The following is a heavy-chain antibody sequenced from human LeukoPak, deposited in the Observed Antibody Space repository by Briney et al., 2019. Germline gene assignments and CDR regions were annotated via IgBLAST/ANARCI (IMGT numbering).Heavy chain of an antibody. CDR2: INPNSGGT. CDR3: ASTVTHPYGMDV. V-gene: IGHV1-2*02. J-gene: IGHJ6*02. CDR1: GYTFTGNY. D-gene: IGHD4-11*01. Sequence: GASVTVSCKASGYTFTGNYMHWVRQAPGQGLEWMGWINPNSGGTNYAKKFQGRVTVTRDTSISTAYMEPSRLRSDDTAVYYCASTVTHPYGMDVWGQGTTVTVSS.